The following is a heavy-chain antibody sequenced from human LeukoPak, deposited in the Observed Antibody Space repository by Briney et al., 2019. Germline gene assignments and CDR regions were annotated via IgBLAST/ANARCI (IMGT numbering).Heavy chain of an antibody. V-gene: IGHV3-48*01. J-gene: IGHJ4*02. D-gene: IGHD3-10*01. CDR2: ISSSSSTI. CDR3: STIRTPSYYYGSGAYDFDY. CDR1: GFTFSSYS. Sequence: GGSLRLSCAASGFTFSSYSMNWVRQAPGKGLKWVSYISSSSSTICYADSVKGRFTISRDNAKNSLYLQMNSLRAEDTAVYYCSTIRTPSYYYGSGAYDFDYWGQGTLVTVSS.